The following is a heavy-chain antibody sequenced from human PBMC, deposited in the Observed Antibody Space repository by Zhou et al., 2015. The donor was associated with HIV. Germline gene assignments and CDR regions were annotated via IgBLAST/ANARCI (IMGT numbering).Heavy chain of an antibody. CDR3: ARQTVASHPPAFDC. V-gene: IGHV3-66*04. D-gene: IGHD4-11*01. Sequence: GQLLESGGGLVKPGGSLRLSCAASGFSVGTNYMTWVRQASGKGLEWVAVIYSGGETYHADSVKGRFTISRDNSKNTLYLQMNSLRADDTAVYYCARQTVASHPPAFDCWGQGTQVIVSS. CDR1: GFSVGTNY. CDR2: IYSGGET. J-gene: IGHJ4*02.